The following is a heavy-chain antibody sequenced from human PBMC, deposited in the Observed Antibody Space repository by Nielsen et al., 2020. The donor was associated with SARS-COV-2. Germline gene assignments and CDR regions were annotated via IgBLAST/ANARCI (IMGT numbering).Heavy chain of an antibody. V-gene: IGHV3-15*01. CDR3: TTVPYSDFWSPYYAS. D-gene: IGHD3-3*01. J-gene: IGHJ4*02. CDR2: IKSTTDGGTA. Sequence: GGSLRLSCAAPGFTFNNAWMSWVRQAPGKGLEWIGRIKSTTDGGTADYAAPVQGRFTISRDDSKNTLFLQMNSLIAEDTAVYYCTTVPYSDFWSPYYASWGQGTQVTVSS. CDR1: GFTFNNAW.